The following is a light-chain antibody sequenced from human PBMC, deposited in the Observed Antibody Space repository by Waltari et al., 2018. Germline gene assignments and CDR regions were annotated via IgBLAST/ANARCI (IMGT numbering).Light chain of an antibody. CDR3: QQRIGWPPWT. V-gene: IGKV4-1*01. Sequence: DIVMTQSPDSLTVSLGERATVNCKPSQTILYSSNNKNYLAWYHQRPGQPPKLLIYRAFTRESRGPDRFSGSGSGTDFTLTISSLQAEDFAVYYCQQRIGWPPWTFGQGTKVEI. CDR1: QTILYSSNNKNY. J-gene: IGKJ1*01. CDR2: RAF.